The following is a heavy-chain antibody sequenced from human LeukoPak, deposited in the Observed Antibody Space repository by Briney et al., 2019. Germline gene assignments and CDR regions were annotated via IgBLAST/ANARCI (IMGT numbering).Heavy chain of an antibody. D-gene: IGHD3-22*01. CDR2: INHSGST. J-gene: IGHJ4*02. V-gene: IGHV4-34*01. CDR3: AREGSSGTDY. Sequence: SETLSLTCAVYGGSFSGYYWSWNRQPPGKGLEWIGEINHSGSTNYNPSLKSRVTISVDTSKNQFSLKLSSVTAADTAVYCCAREGSSGTDYWGQGTLVTVSS. CDR1: GGSFSGYY.